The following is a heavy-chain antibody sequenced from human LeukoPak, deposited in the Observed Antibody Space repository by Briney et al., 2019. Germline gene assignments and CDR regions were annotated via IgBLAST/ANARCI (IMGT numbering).Heavy chain of an antibody. D-gene: IGHD3-22*01. CDR3: ATGTYYRFDY. CDR1: GFTFSSYA. J-gene: IGHJ4*02. CDR2: ISSSGRTI. V-gene: IGHV3-21*04. Sequence: GGSLRLSCAASGFTFSSYAMSWVRQAPGKGLEWVSAISSSGRTIYYADSVKGRFTISRDNAKNSLYLQMNSLRAEDTAVYYCATGTYYRFDYWGQGTLATVSS.